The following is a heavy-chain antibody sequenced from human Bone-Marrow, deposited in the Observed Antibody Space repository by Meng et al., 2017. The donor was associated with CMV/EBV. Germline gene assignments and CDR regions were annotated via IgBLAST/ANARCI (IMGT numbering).Heavy chain of an antibody. Sequence: GESLKFSCAASGFTFSSYGIHWVRQAPGKGLEWVSVIYSGGSTYYADSVKGRFTISRDNAKNSLYLQMNSLRAEDTALYYCAREHGGWNDAFDIWGQGTMVTVSS. J-gene: IGHJ3*02. CDR1: GFTFSSYG. V-gene: IGHV3-NL1*01. D-gene: IGHD6-19*01. CDR2: IYSGGST. CDR3: AREHGGWNDAFDI.